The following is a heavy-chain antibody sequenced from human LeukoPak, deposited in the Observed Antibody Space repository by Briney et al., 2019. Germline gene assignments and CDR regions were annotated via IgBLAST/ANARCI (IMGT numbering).Heavy chain of an antibody. CDR3: ARSSSWYVSYMDV. Sequence: GGSLRLSCAASGFTFSGSGMHWVRQAPGKGLEWVSAISGSGGSTYYADSVKGRFTISRDNSKNTLYLQMNSLRAEDTAVYYCARSSSWYVSYMDVWGKGTTVTISS. V-gene: IGHV3-23*01. CDR2: ISGSGGST. D-gene: IGHD6-13*01. CDR1: GFTFSGSG. J-gene: IGHJ6*03.